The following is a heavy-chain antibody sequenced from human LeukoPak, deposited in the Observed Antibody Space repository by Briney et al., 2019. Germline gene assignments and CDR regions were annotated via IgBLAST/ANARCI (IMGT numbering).Heavy chain of an antibody. CDR1: GFTFSSYA. CDR3: ARYGSSWSFDY. Sequence: PGGSLRLSCAASGFTFSSYAMSWVRQAPGKGLEWVSYISSSSSTIYYADSVKGRFTISRDNAKNSLYLQMNSLRAEDTAVYYCARYGSSWSFDYWGQGTLVTVSS. J-gene: IGHJ4*02. V-gene: IGHV3-48*01. CDR2: ISSSSSTI. D-gene: IGHD6-13*01.